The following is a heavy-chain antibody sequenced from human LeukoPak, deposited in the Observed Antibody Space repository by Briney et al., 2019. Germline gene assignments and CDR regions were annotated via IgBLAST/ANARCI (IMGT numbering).Heavy chain of an antibody. D-gene: IGHD3-3*02. CDR3: ARVGDHFHWYLDL. CDR2: ISGSGGST. CDR1: GFTFSRYA. J-gene: IGHJ2*01. V-gene: IGHV3-23*01. Sequence: GGSLRLSCAASGFTFSRYALSWVRQAPGKGLEWVSSISGSGGSTNYGDSVKGRFTISRDSSKNTLFLQVNDLRAEDTAVYYCARVGDHFHWYLDLWGRGTLVTVSS.